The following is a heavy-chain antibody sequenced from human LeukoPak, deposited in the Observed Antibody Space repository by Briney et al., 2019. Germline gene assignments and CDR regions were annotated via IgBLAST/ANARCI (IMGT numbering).Heavy chain of an antibody. CDR3: AKALSASSYDY. V-gene: IGHV3-23*01. Sequence: GGSLRLSCAASGFTFSSSALTWVRQAPGKGLEWVSAISGSGDSTYYADSVKGRFTISRDNSKDTLYLQMSSVRVDDTAVYYCAKALSASSYDYWGQGTLVTVSS. J-gene: IGHJ4*02. D-gene: IGHD2-2*01. CDR2: ISGSGDST. CDR1: GFTFSSSA.